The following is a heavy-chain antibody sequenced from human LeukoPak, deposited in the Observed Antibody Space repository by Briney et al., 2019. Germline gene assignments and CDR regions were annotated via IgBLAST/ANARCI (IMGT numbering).Heavy chain of an antibody. CDR3: ARHGGISGVGPTEDY. Sequence: SETLSLTCTVSGDSISSSTYYWGWIRQPPGKGLEWIGSIHNAGSTYYNPSLKSRVSISVDTSKAHFSLKLRSATAADTAVYYCARHGGISGVGPTEDYWGQGALVTVSS. D-gene: IGHD1-26*01. CDR1: GDSISSSTYY. CDR2: IHNAGST. J-gene: IGHJ4*02. V-gene: IGHV4-39*01.